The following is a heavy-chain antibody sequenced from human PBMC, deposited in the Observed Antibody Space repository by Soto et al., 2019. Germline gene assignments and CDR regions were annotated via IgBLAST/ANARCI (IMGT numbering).Heavy chain of an antibody. CDR3: ARDLRGHSIAAAGTVFF. D-gene: IGHD6-13*01. J-gene: IGHJ3*01. CDR2: ISSSSSTI. V-gene: IGHV3-48*01. Sequence: HPGGSLRLSCAASGFTFSSYSMNWVRQAPGKGLEWVSYISSSSSTIYYADSVKGRFTISRDNAKNSLYLQMNSLRAEDTAVYYCARDLRGHSIAAAGTVFFWGQGTMVTVSS. CDR1: GFTFSSYS.